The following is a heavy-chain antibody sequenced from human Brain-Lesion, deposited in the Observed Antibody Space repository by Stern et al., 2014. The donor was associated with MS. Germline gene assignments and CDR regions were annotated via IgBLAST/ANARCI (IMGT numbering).Heavy chain of an antibody. CDR3: ATTRWDLFTWNWFDP. D-gene: IGHD1-26*01. Sequence: VQLVQSGPGLVKPSQTLSLTCTVSGGSISSSGYYWSWIRQPADKGLEWIGRIHDSGSTYYNPSLKSRVTISWDTAKTRFSLKLPSVTAADTAVYYCATTRWDLFTWNWFDPWGQGTLVTVSS. J-gene: IGHJ5*02. V-gene: IGHV4-61*02. CDR2: IHDSGST. CDR1: GGSISSSGYY.